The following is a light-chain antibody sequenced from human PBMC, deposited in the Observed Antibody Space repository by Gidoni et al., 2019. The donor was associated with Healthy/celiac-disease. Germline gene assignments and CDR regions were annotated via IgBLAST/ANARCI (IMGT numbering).Light chain of an antibody. CDR2: AAS. Sequence: IQMSQSPSSLSASVGDRVTITCRASQSITSYLNWYQQKPGKAPKLLIYAASSLQSGVPSRFSGSGSGTDFTLTISRLQTEDFATYYCKQSYSTPRTFGQGTKVEIK. CDR1: QSITSY. CDR3: KQSYSTPRT. V-gene: IGKV1-39*01. J-gene: IGKJ1*01.